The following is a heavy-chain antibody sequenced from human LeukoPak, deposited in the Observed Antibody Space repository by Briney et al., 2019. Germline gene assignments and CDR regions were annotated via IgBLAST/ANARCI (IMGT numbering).Heavy chain of an antibody. D-gene: IGHD4-23*01. V-gene: IGHV3-33*08. CDR1: GFTVSSNY. CDR2: IWYDGSYK. CDR3: ARDQFGGNYPGALDY. J-gene: IGHJ4*02. Sequence: GGSLRLSCAASGFTVSSNYMSWVRQAPGTGLEWVAVIWYDGSYKYYADSVKGRFTISRDNSRNTLYLQMNSLRADDTAVYYCARDQFGGNYPGALDYWGQGTLVTVSS.